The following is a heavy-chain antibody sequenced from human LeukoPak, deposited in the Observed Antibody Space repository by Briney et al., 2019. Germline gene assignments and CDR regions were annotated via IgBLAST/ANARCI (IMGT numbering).Heavy chain of an antibody. J-gene: IGHJ4*02. CDR3: AKHIVGTRRGFDY. V-gene: IGHV3-23*01. D-gene: IGHD1-26*01. CDR1: GFTFSNYA. Sequence: GSLRLSCAASGFTFSNYAMSWVRQAPGKGLEWVSGTSGSGGTTYYADSVKGRFTISRDSSKSTLYLQMNSLRAEDTAVYYCAKHIVGTRRGFDYWGQGTLLTVSS. CDR2: TSGSGGTT.